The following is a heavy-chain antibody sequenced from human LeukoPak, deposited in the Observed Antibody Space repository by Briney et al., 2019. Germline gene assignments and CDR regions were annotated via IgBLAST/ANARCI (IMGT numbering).Heavy chain of an antibody. CDR2: IIPIFGTA. J-gene: IGHJ4*02. Sequence: SVKVSCKASGGTFSSYAISWVRQAPGQGLEWMGGIIPIFGTANYAQKFQGRVTITADESTSTAYMELSSVRSEDTAVYYCARGRDYYDSSYYFDYWGQGTLVTVSS. CDR1: GGTFSSYA. V-gene: IGHV1-69*13. CDR3: ARGRDYYDSSYYFDY. D-gene: IGHD3-22*01.